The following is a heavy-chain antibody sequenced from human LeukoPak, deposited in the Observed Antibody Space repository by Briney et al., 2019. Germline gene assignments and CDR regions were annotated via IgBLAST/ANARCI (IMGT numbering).Heavy chain of an antibody. CDR2: VNPNSGDT. CDR3: ARGVTGIYYYYYMDV. CDR1: GYTFTVYY. D-gene: IGHD3-10*01. V-gene: IGHV1-2*02. Sequence: GASVTVSFKASGYTFTVYYMHWVRQAPGQGLEWMGWVNPNSGDTNYAQKFQGRVTMTRDTSISTAYMELSGLRSDDTAVYYCARGVTGIYYYYYMDVWGKGTTVTVSS. J-gene: IGHJ6*03.